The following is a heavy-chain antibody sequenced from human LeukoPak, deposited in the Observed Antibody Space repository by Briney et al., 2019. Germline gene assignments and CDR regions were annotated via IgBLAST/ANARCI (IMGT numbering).Heavy chain of an antibody. V-gene: IGHV4-34*01. CDR2: IYYSGST. CDR1: GGSFSGYY. D-gene: IGHD6-13*01. Sequence: SETLSLTCAVYGGSFSGYYWSWIRQPPGKGLEWIGSIYYSGSTYYNPSLKSRVTISVDTSKNQFSLKLSSVTAADTAVYYCARHVAAGTMYAFDIWGQGTVVTVSS. CDR3: ARHVAAGTMYAFDI. J-gene: IGHJ3*02.